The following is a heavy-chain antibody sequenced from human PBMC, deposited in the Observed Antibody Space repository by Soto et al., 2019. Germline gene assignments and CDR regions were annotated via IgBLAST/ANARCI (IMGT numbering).Heavy chain of an antibody. J-gene: IGHJ6*02. V-gene: IGHV4-34*01. CDR1: GGSFSGYY. Sequence: SETLSLTCAVYGGSFSGYYWSWIRQPPGKGLEWIGEINHSGSTNYNPSLKSRVTISVDTSKNQFSLKLSSVTAADTAVYYCARGKGLYYYYGMDVWGQGTTVT. CDR3: ARGKGLYYYYGMDV. CDR2: INHSGST.